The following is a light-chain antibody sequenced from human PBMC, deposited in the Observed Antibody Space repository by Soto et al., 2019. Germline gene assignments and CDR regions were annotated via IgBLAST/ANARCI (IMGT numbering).Light chain of an antibody. CDR1: QDISNY. CDR3: QKYNSAPPWT. V-gene: IGKV1-27*01. J-gene: IGKJ1*01. Sequence: DIQMTQSPSSLSASVGDRVTITCRATQDISNYLAWYQQKPGKVPNLLIYAASTLQSGVPSRFSGSGSGTDFTLTISNMQPEDVATYYCQKYNSAPPWTVGQGNKVEI. CDR2: AAS.